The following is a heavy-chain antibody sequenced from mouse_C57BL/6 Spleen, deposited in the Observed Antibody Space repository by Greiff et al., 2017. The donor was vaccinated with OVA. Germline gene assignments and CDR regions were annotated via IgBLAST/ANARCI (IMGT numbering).Heavy chain of an antibody. Sequence: EVKLVESGTVLARPGASVKMSCKTSGYTFTSYWMHWVKQRPGQGLEWIGAIYPGNSDTSYNQKFKGKAKLTAVTSASTAYMELSSLTNEDSAVYYCTKGDGYYNYYAMDYWGQGTSVTVSS. CDR2: IYPGNSDT. CDR3: TKGDGYYNYYAMDY. CDR1: GYTFTSYW. V-gene: IGHV1-5*01. D-gene: IGHD2-3*01. J-gene: IGHJ4*01.